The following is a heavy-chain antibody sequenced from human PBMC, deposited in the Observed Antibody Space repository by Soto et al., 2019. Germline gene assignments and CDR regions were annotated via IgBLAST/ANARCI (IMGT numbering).Heavy chain of an antibody. CDR3: ARVDLGFGELFYFGY. V-gene: IGHV3-7*01. CDR2: IKQDGSEK. D-gene: IGHD3-10*01. CDR1: GFTFSSYW. J-gene: IGHJ4*02. Sequence: GGSLRLSCAASGFTFSSYWMSWVRQAPGKGLEWVANIKQDGSEKYYVDSVKGRFTISRDNAKNSLYLQMNSLRAEDTAVYYCARVDLGFGELFYFGYWGQGTLVTVSS.